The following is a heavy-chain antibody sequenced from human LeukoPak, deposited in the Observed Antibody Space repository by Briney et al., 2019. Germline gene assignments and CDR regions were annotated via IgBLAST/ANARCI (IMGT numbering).Heavy chain of an antibody. V-gene: IGHV4-38-2*02. CDR1: GYSIISGYY. Sequence: PSETLSLTCTVSGYSIISGYYWAWVRLPPGKGLEWIATIYHSGITYYNPSLESRVTISIDTSENQFSLKLSSVTAADTAVYYCASYYGSGRYFDYWGQGTLVTVSS. CDR3: ASYYGSGRYFDY. CDR2: IYHSGIT. D-gene: IGHD3-10*01. J-gene: IGHJ4*02.